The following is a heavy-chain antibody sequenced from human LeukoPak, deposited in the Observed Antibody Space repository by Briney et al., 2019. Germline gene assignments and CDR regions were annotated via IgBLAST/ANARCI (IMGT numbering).Heavy chain of an antibody. D-gene: IGHD3-16*01. CDR1: GFTVSSKY. V-gene: IGHV3-53*01. CDR2: IYSGGST. J-gene: IGHJ6*02. Sequence: GGSLRLSCVASGFTVSSKYMSWVRQAPGKGLEWVSVIYSGGSTYYGESVEGGFTFSRDNSNNTVYLQMNALRAEDSAVDYCARGTVWRLGSYGLDVWGQGTTVTVSS. CDR3: ARGTVWRLGSYGLDV.